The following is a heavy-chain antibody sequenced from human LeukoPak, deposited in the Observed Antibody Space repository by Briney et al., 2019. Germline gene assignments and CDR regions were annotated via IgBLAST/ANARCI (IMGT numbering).Heavy chain of an antibody. J-gene: IGHJ4*02. CDR3: AKRGITGTTRYFDY. CDR1: GFTFDDYA. CDR2: ISGDGGST. V-gene: IGHV3-43*02. Sequence: GGSLRLSCAASGFTFDDYAMHWVRQAPGEGLEWVSLISGDGGSTYYADSVKGRFTISRDNSKNTLYLQMNSLRAEDTAVYYCAKRGITGTTRYFDYWGQGTLVTVSS. D-gene: IGHD1-14*01.